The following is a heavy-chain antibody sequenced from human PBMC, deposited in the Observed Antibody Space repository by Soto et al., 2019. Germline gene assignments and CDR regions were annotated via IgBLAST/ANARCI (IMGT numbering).Heavy chain of an antibody. J-gene: IGHJ4*02. CDR3: ARSRASGWHDY. V-gene: IGHV1-3*01. Sequence: VASVKVSCKASGYTFTSYAMHWVRQAPGQRLEWMGWINAGNGNTKYSQKFQGRVTITRDTSASTAYMELSSLRSEDTAVYYCARSRASGWHDYWGQGTLVTVSS. CDR1: GYTFTSYA. D-gene: IGHD6-19*01. CDR2: INAGNGNT.